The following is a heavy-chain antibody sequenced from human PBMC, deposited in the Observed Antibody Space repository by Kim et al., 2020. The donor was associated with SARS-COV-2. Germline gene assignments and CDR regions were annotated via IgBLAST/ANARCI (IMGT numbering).Heavy chain of an antibody. CDR3: AKLLMVRIGFDY. D-gene: IGHD3-10*01. Sequence: NADPEKGRFTISRDKSKNTLYLQMNSLRAEDTAVYYCAKLLMVRIGFDYWGQGTLVTVSS. J-gene: IGHJ4*02. V-gene: IGHV3-23*01.